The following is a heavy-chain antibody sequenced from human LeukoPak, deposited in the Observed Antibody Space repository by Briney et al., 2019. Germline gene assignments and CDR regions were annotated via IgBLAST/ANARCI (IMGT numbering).Heavy chain of an antibody. J-gene: IGHJ4*02. CDR3: ARGYGSGSYWAH. CDR2: IYHSGST. V-gene: IGHV4-4*02. Sequence: PSETLSLTCAVSGGSISSSNWWSWVRQPPGKGLEWIGEIYHSGSTNYNPSLKSRVTMSLDTSKNQFSLRLNSVTAADTAVYYCARGYGSGSYWAHWGQGTLVTVSS. D-gene: IGHD3-10*01. CDR1: GGSISSSNW.